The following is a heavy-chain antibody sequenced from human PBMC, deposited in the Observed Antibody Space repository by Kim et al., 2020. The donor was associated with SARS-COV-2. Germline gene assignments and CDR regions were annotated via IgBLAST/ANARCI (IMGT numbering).Heavy chain of an antibody. CDR2: IIPILGIA. Sequence: SVKVSCKASGGTFSSYAISWVRQAPGQGLEWMGRIIPILGIANYAQKFQGRVTITADKSTSTAYMELSSLRSEDTAVYVCAIDDRFGSYYPLSYYYGM. V-gene: IGHV1-69*04. CDR3: AIDDRFGSYYPLSYYYGM. D-gene: IGHD1-26*01. J-gene: IGHJ6*01. CDR1: GGTFSSYA.